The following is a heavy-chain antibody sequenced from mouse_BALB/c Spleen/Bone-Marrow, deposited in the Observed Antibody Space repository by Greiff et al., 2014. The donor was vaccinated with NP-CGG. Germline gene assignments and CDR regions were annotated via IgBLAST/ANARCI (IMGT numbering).Heavy chain of an antibody. CDR3: ARDKNYGSYWYFDV. J-gene: IGHJ1*01. V-gene: IGHV7-3*02. D-gene: IGHD2-1*01. CDR1: GFTFTDYY. Sequence: EVHLVESGGGLVQPGGSLRLSCATSGFTFTDYYMSWVCQPPGKALEWLGFIRNKANGYTTEYSASVKGRFTISRDNSQSILYLQMNTLRAEDSATYYCARDKNYGSYWYFDVWGAGTTVTVSS. CDR2: IRNKANGYTT.